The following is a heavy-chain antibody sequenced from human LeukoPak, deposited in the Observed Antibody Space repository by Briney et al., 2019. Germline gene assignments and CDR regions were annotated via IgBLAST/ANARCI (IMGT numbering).Heavy chain of an antibody. J-gene: IGHJ4*02. V-gene: IGHV4-59*01. CDR1: GGSISSYH. Sequence: KPSETLFLTCTVSGGSISSYHWSWIRQPPGKGLEWVGYIYYSGSTHSKPSLKSRVTISVDTSKNQFSLKLSSVTAADTAVYYCARTSRTDYGDFDYWGQGTLVTVSS. D-gene: IGHD4-17*01. CDR2: IYYSGST. CDR3: ARTSRTDYGDFDY.